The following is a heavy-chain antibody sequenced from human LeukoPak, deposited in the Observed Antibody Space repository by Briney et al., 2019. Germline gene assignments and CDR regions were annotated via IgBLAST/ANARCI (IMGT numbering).Heavy chain of an antibody. CDR1: GVSITSGGYY. CDR3: ASSYSSSSEIDY. CDR2: IYHSGST. Sequence: SETLSLTCTVSGVSITSGGYYWSWIRQPPGKGLEWIGYIYHSGSTYYYPSLKSRVTISVDTSKNQFSLKLSSVTAADTAVYYCASSYSSSSEIDYWGQGTLVTVSS. V-gene: IGHV4-30-2*01. D-gene: IGHD6-6*01. J-gene: IGHJ4*02.